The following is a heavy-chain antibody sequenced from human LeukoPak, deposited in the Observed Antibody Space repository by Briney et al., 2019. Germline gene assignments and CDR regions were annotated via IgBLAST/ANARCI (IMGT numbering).Heavy chain of an antibody. Sequence: GGSLRLSCAASGFTFSDSYMTWVRQAPGRGVEWVAYISGSGHDINYSGSVKGRFTISRDNAKNSLYLQMSSLRVEDTAVYYCTRDPRHFDSCGQGTLVTVSS. CDR3: TRDPRHFDS. CDR1: GFTFSDSY. J-gene: IGHJ5*01. CDR2: ISGSGHDI. V-gene: IGHV3-11*04. D-gene: IGHD6-6*01.